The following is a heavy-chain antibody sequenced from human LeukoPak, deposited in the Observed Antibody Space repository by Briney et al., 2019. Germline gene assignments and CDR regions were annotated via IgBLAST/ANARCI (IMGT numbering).Heavy chain of an antibody. CDR3: AREFRIPAARVYSFDS. CDR2: SHYSGST. J-gene: IGHJ4*02. D-gene: IGHD6-25*01. CDR1: GGSIGRYY. V-gene: IGHV4-59*01. Sequence: SETLSLTCSVSGGSIGRYYWNWIRQPPGKGLEWIGSSHYSGSTNYNPSLKSRVSISVDASENQFSLKLSSVTAADTAVYYCAREFRIPAARVYSFDSWGQGTLVTVFS.